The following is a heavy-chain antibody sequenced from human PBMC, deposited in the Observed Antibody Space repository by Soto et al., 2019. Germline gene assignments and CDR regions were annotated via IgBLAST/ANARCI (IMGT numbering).Heavy chain of an antibody. D-gene: IGHD4-4*01. CDR1: GGSISSSSYY. J-gene: IGHJ5*02. V-gene: IGHV4-39*01. Sequence: QLQLQESGPGLVKPSETLSLTCTVSGGSISSSSYYWGWIRQPPGKGLERIGSIYYSGSTYYNPSLKSRVTISVDTSKNQFSLKLSSVTAADTAVYYCARPHMTTVTTAAFDPWGQGTLVTVSS. CDR2: IYYSGST. CDR3: ARPHMTTVTTAAFDP.